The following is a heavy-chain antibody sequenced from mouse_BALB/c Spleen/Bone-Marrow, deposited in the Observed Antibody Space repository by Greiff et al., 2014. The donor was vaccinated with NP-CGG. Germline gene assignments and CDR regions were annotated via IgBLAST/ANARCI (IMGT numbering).Heavy chain of an antibody. D-gene: IGHD2-4*01. Sequence: QVQLKQSGAELVRPGTSVKVSCKASGYAFTNYWIEWVKQRPGQGLEWIGVVNPGSGGANYNEKFKGKATLTADKSSSTAYMQLYSLTSDDSAVYFCARDGRITTEGFAYWGQGTLVTVSA. CDR1: GYAFTNYW. V-gene: IGHV1-54*01. CDR3: ARDGRITTEGFAY. CDR2: VNPGSGGA. J-gene: IGHJ3*01.